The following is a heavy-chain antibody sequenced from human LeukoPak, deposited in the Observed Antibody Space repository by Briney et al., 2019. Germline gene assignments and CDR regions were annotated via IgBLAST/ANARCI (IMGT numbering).Heavy chain of an antibody. CDR3: ARDLSSPSDWFDP. Sequence: GGSLRLSCAASGFNFDDYAMHWVRQAPGKGLEWVSGISWNSGNIAYVDSVKGRFTISRDNAKNSLYLQMNSLRAEDTAVYYCARDLSSPSDWFDPWGQGTLVTVSS. J-gene: IGHJ5*02. CDR1: GFNFDDYA. CDR2: ISWNSGNI. V-gene: IGHV3-9*01.